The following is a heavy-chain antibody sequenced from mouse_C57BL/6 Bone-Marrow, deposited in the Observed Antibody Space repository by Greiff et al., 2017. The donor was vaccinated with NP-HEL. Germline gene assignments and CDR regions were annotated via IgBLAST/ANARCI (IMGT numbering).Heavy chain of an antibody. V-gene: IGHV8-12*01. Sequence: QVTLKESGPGILQSSQTLSLPCSFSGFSLSTSGMGVSWIRQPSGKGLEWLAHIYWDDDTRYNPSLKSRLTISKDTSRNQVFLKITSVDTADTATYYCARRDGSWFAYWGQGTLVTVSA. CDR3: ARRDGSWFAY. D-gene: IGHD2-2*01. J-gene: IGHJ3*01. CDR1: GFSLSTSGMG. CDR2: IYWDDDT.